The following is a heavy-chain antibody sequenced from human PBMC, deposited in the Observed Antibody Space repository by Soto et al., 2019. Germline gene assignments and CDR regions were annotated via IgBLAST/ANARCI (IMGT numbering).Heavy chain of an antibody. D-gene: IGHD1-26*01. Sequence: QVQLVQSGAEVKKPGSSVKVSCKASGGTFSSYSINWVRQAPGQGLEWVGEIIPIFGTANYAQKFQGRVTNTAAESTSTAYMELSSLRSENTAVYYCARDGGRHSGGIDYWGQGTLVTVSS. J-gene: IGHJ4*02. CDR2: IIPIFGTA. CDR1: GGTFSSYS. V-gene: IGHV1-69*01. CDR3: ARDGGRHSGGIDY.